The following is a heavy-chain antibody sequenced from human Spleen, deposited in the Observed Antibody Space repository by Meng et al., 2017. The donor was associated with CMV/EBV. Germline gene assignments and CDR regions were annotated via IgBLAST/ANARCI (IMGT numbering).Heavy chain of an antibody. Sequence: GGSLRLSCVGSGFTFSSYGLHWVRQAPGKGLDCIAVISDDGSDKHHADSVKGRFTISRDNSKNTLYLQMNRLRVEDTGLYYCVRDMAGSVERGYYYGMDVWGQGTTVTVSS. CDR1: GFTFSSYG. J-gene: IGHJ6*02. CDR3: VRDMAGSVERGYYYGMDV. D-gene: IGHD3-10*01. CDR2: ISDDGSDK. V-gene: IGHV3-30*19.